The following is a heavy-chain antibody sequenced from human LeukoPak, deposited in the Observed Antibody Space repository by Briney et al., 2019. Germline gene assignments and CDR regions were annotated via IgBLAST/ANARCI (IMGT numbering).Heavy chain of an antibody. V-gene: IGHV3-7*01. CDR1: GFAFSNSW. CDR3: AREPFYGALDS. D-gene: IGHD4-17*01. Sequence: GGSLRLSCAASGFAFSNSWMTWVRQTPVTGLEWVANISPDGSRTFYVGSGKGRFTISRDNAQNSLFLQMNSLRVDDTAVYYCAREPFYGALDSWGQGTLVTVSS. J-gene: IGHJ4*02. CDR2: ISPDGSRT.